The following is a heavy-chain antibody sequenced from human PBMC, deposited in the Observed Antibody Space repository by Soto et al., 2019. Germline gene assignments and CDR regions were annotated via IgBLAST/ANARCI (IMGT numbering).Heavy chain of an antibody. Sequence: PSETLSLTCAVSGGSISSGGYSWSWIRQPPGKGLEWIGYIYHSGSIYYNPSLKSRVTISVDRSKNQFSLKLSSVTAADTAVYYCARLPDYWGQGTLVTVSS. CDR2: IYHSGSI. CDR3: ARLPDY. V-gene: IGHV4-30-2*01. CDR1: GGSISSGGYS. J-gene: IGHJ4*02.